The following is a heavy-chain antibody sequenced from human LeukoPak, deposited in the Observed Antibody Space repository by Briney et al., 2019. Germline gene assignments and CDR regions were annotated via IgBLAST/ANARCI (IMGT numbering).Heavy chain of an antibody. CDR3: ARSSTGWSVDF. Sequence: GASVTVSCKASGYTFIHYGVSWVRQAPGPGLEWMGWINSNGGGTLYAQSLQGRVTLTTDTSTSTLYMELRTLRSDDTAVYYCARSSTGWSVDFWGQGTLVTVSS. CDR2: INSNGGGT. V-gene: IGHV1-18*01. CDR1: GYTFIHYG. D-gene: IGHD6-19*01. J-gene: IGHJ4*02.